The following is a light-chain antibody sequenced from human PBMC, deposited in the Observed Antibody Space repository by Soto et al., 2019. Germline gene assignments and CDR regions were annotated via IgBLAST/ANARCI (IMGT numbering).Light chain of an antibody. CDR3: NSYATGNTRV. CDR1: SSDIGDYDY. V-gene: IGLV2-14*01. CDR2: EVS. Sequence: QSLLTRPASVSGSPGQSITISCTGSSSDIGDYDYVSWYQQHPGKAPKVLISEVSNRPSGVSNRFSGSKSGNTASLTISGLQAEDEADYYCNSYATGNTRVFGTGTKVTVL. J-gene: IGLJ1*01.